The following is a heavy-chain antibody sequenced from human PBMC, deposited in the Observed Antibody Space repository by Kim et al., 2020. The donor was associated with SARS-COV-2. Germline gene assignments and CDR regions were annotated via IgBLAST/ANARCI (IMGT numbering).Heavy chain of an antibody. Sequence: GGSLRLSCAASGFTFSSYGMHWVRQAPGKGLEWVAVISYDGSNKYYADSVKGRFTISRDNSKNTLYLQMNSLRAEDTAVYDCAKDLALRYFDYLGQGTL. V-gene: IGHV3-30*18. CDR2: ISYDGSNK. J-gene: IGHJ4*02. CDR1: GFTFSSYG. D-gene: IGHD3-3*01. CDR3: AKDLALRYFDY.